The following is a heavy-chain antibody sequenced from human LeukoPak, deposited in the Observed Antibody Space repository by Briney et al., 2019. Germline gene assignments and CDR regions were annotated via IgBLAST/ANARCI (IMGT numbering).Heavy chain of an antibody. CDR2: IYTDGSI. Sequence: SETLPLTCTVSGGSISNYYWGWIRQPAGKGLEWIGRIYTDGSINYNPSLQSRVTMSVDTSRNQFSLNLRSVTAADTALYYCARGGASPKWLDPWGQGTLVTVSS. V-gene: IGHV4-4*07. D-gene: IGHD2-15*01. CDR1: GGSISNYY. J-gene: IGHJ5*02. CDR3: ARGGASPKWLDP.